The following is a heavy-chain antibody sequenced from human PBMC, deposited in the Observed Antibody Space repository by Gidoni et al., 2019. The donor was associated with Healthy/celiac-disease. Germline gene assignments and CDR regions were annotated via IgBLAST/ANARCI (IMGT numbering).Heavy chain of an antibody. CDR3: AREGGYSGYDKDY. Sequence: EVPPVESGGGLVQPGGSLRLYCAASDFTFSSYWMHWVRQAQGKGLVWVSRINSDGSSTSYADSVKGRFTISRDNAKNTLYLQMNSLRAEDTAVYYCAREGGYSGYDKDYWGQGTLVTVSS. V-gene: IGHV3-74*01. CDR1: DFTFSSYW. J-gene: IGHJ4*02. D-gene: IGHD5-12*01. CDR2: INSDGSST.